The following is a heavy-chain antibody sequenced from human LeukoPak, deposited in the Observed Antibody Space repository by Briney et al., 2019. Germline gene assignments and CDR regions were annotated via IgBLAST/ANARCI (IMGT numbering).Heavy chain of an antibody. CDR3: AHLCIAAAGTCFDY. V-gene: IGHV2-5*02. D-gene: IGHD6-13*01. J-gene: IGHJ4*02. CDR2: IYWDDDK. CDR1: GFSLSTSGVG. Sequence: SGPTLVNPTQTLTLTCTFSGFSLSTSGVGVGWIRQPPGKALEWLALIYWDDDKRYSPSLKSRLTITKDTSKNQVVLTMTNMDPVDTATCHCAHLCIAAAGTCFDYWGQGTLVTVSS.